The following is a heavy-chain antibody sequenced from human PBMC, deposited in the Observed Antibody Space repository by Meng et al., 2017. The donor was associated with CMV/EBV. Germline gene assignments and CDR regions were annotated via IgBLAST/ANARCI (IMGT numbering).Heavy chain of an antibody. V-gene: IGHV3-66*04. CDR3: ARPGAYGYGRLRWFDP. CDR2: IYSDGRT. J-gene: IGHJ5*02. D-gene: IGHD5-18*01. CDR1: SFTVSSHY. Sequence: LVDVGAVLVRPGRARNLSLTASSFTVSSHYMSWVRQAPGKGLECVSLIYSDGRTYYADSVKGRFTISRDNSKNTVYLQMNSLRAEDTAVYYCARPGAYGYGRLRWFDPWGQGTLVTVSS.